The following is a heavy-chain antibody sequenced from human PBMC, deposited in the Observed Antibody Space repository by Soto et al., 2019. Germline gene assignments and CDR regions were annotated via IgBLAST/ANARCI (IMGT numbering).Heavy chain of an antibody. CDR1: GFTLSSYA. CDR2: LSGSGTST. V-gene: IGHV3-23*01. J-gene: IGHJ5*02. Sequence: EVQLLESGGGLVQPGGSLRLSCAASGFTLSSYAMSWVRQAPGKGLEWVSALSGSGTSTYYAASVKGRFTISRGNSKNTLYLQMNSLSAEDTAVYYCAKGVLRYFDSLGWFDPWGQGIQVTVSS. CDR3: AKGVLRYFDSLGWFDP. D-gene: IGHD3-9*01.